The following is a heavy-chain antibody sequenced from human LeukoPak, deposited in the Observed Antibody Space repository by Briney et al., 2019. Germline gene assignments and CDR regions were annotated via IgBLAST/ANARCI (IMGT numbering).Heavy chain of an antibody. D-gene: IGHD4-17*01. CDR1: GFTFSSYG. J-gene: IGHJ3*02. Sequence: GGSLRLSCAASGFTFSSYGMSWVRQAPGKGPEWVSAISGSGGSTYYADSVKGRFIISRDNSKNTLYLQMSSLRAEDTAVYYCASYGDYALGAFDIWGQGTMVTVSS. V-gene: IGHV3-23*01. CDR2: ISGSGGST. CDR3: ASYGDYALGAFDI.